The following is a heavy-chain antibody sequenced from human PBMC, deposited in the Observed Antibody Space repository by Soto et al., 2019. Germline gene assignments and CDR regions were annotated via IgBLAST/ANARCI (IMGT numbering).Heavy chain of an antibody. CDR3: ARNGTLTGYSYGMDV. D-gene: IGHD1-1*01. CDR1: GGTFSDFT. V-gene: IGHV1-69*01. Sequence: QVQLVQSGAELRKPGSSVKVSCKASGGTFSDFTINWVRQAPEQRLEWMGGIIPIFDTVNYAEKFQGRVTITADESTSTSFMEVSSLRSEDTAVYYCARNGTLTGYSYGMDVWGQGTMVTVSS. J-gene: IGHJ6*02. CDR2: IIPIFDTV.